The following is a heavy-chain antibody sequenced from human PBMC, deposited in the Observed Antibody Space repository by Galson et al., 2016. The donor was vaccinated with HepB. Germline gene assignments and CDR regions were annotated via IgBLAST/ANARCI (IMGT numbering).Heavy chain of an antibody. CDR3: ARVFADYLRGIYRGDFDY. V-gene: IGHV3-21*01. D-gene: IGHD3-16*02. CDR1: GFTLSSYS. J-gene: IGHJ4*02. Sequence: SLRLSCAASGFTLSSYSMNWVRQAPGKGLEWVSSITGSSTYIYYADSVKGRFTISRDNAKNSLYLQMNSMRAEDTAVYYCARVFADYLRGIYRGDFDYWGQGTLVTVSS. CDR2: ITGSSTYI.